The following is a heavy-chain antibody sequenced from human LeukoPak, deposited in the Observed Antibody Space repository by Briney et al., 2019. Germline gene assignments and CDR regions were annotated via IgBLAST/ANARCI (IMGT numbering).Heavy chain of an antibody. D-gene: IGHD5-12*01. V-gene: IGHV4-59*01. CDR3: ARSSSGYDSGDI. CDR2: IDYSGST. J-gene: IGHJ4*02. CDR1: GDSISRYY. Sequence: SETLSLSCTVSGDSISRYYWSWIRLPPGKGLEWIANIDYSGSTNYSPSLKSRVTVSVDTSENHLSLRLTSVTPADTAVYYCARSSSGYDSGDIWGQGTLVTVSS.